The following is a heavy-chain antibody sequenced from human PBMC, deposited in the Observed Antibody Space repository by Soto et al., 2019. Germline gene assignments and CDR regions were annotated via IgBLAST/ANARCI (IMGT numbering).Heavy chain of an antibody. Sequence: QVQLVESGGGLVKPGGSLRLSGAASGFTFSDYYMSWIRQAPGKGLEWVSYISSSSSYTNDADSVKGRFTISRDNAKNSLYLQMNSLRAEDTAVYYCARGGIAVVEARGYWGQGTLVTVSS. CDR2: ISSSSSYT. V-gene: IGHV3-11*06. J-gene: IGHJ4*02. CDR1: GFTFSDYY. CDR3: ARGGIAVVEARGY. D-gene: IGHD6-19*01.